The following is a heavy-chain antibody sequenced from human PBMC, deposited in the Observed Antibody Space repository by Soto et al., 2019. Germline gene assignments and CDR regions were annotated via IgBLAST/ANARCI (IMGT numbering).Heavy chain of an antibody. Sequence: PGGSLRLSCAASGFTFSSYSMNWVRQAPGKGLEWVSSISSSSSYIYYADSVKGRFTISRDNAKNSLYLQMNSLRAEDTAVYYCAREILGYCSGGSCYGWFDPWGQGTLVTVSS. CDR2: ISSSSSYI. CDR1: GFTFSSYS. D-gene: IGHD2-15*01. CDR3: AREILGYCSGGSCYGWFDP. V-gene: IGHV3-21*01. J-gene: IGHJ5*02.